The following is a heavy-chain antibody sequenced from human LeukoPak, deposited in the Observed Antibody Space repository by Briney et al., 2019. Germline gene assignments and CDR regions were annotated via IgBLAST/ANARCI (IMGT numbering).Heavy chain of an antibody. CDR1: GFTGSSNY. Sequence: GGSLRLSCAASGFTGSSNYMSWVRQAPGQGLEWVSIISGGGGTYYADSVKDRFTISRDNSKSTLYLQMKSLRVEDTAVYYCASRDKGYYYGLDVWGQGATVTVAS. J-gene: IGHJ6*02. CDR3: ASRDKGYYYGLDV. D-gene: IGHD5-24*01. V-gene: IGHV3-66*01. CDR2: ISGGGGT.